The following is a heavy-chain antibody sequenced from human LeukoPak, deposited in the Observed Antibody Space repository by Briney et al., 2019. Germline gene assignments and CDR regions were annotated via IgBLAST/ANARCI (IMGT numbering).Heavy chain of an antibody. CDR1: GFTFSSYA. V-gene: IGHV3-30-3*01. CDR3: ASLLYGEKDFDY. CDR2: ISYDGSNK. Sequence: GGSLRLSCAASGFTFSSYAMHWVRQAPGKGLEWVAVISYDGSNKYYADSVKGRFTTSRDNSKNTLYLQMNSLRAEDTAVYYCASLLYGEKDFDYWGQGTLVTVSS. D-gene: IGHD4-17*01. J-gene: IGHJ4*02.